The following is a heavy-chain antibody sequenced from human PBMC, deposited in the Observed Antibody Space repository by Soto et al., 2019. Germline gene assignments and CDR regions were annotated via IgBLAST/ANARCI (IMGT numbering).Heavy chain of an antibody. J-gene: IGHJ5*02. CDR1: GGSISSGGYY. V-gene: IGHV4-31*03. CDR2: IYYSGST. Sequence: QVQLQESGPGLVKPSQTLSLTCTVSGGSISSGGYYWSWIRQHPGKCLEWIGYIYYSGSTYYNPSLKSRVTISVDTSENRFSLKLSSVTAADTAVYYCAREAPAAGWFDPWGQGTLVTVSS. CDR3: AREAPAAGWFDP.